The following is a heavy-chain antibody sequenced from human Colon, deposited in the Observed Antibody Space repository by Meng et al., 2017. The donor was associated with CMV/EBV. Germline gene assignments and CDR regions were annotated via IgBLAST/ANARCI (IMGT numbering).Heavy chain of an antibody. CDR1: GGTFRSYA. J-gene: IGHJ4*02. D-gene: IGHD2-8*01. CDR3: ARRHGRYFDY. CDR2: IIPIRGSS. V-gene: IGHV1-69*10. Sequence: SVKVSCKASGGTFRSYAISWVRQAPGQGLEYMGGIIPIRGSSDYAQKFQGRMTIIADKSTNTAYMELNSLRSEDTAVYYCARRHGRYFDYWGQGTVVTVSS.